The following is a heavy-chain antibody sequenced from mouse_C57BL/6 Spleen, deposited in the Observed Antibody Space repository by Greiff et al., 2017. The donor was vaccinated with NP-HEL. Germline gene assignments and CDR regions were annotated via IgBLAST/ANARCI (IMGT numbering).Heavy chain of an antibody. Sequence: VQLQQSGAELVRPGSSVKLSCKASGYTFTSYWMDWVKQRPGQGLEWIGNIYPSDSETHYNQKFKDKATLTVDKSSSTAYMQLSSLTSEDSAVYYCARGGDGYAFYYAMDYWGQGTSVTVSS. CDR2: IYPSDSET. J-gene: IGHJ4*01. CDR3: ARGGDGYAFYYAMDY. CDR1: GYTFTSYW. D-gene: IGHD2-2*01. V-gene: IGHV1-61*01.